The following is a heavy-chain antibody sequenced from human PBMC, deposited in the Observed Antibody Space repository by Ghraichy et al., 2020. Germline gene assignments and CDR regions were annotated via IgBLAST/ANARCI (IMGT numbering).Heavy chain of an antibody. D-gene: IGHD3-10*01. CDR2: MSTYGTT. V-gene: IGHV4-4*07. CDR1: GGSIRSYY. J-gene: IGHJ4*02. CDR3: AREGNVYDSGNYYYFDY. Sequence: SETLSLTCSVSGGSIRSYYLSWIRQSAGKGLEWIGRMSTYGTTNYNPSLKSRVTMSVEASRNQFSLMLDSATAADTAVYYCAREGNVYDSGNYYYFDYWGRGTLVTVSS.